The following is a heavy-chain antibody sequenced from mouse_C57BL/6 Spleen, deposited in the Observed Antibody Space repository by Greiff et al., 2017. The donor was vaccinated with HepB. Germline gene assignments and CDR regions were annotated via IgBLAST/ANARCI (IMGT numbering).Heavy chain of an antibody. D-gene: IGHD1-1*01. Sequence: EVKVVESGGGLVKPGGSLKLSCAASGFTFSSYAMSWVRQTPEKRLEWVATISDGGSYTYYPDNVKGRFTISRDNAKNNLYLQMSHLKSEDTAMYYCARGGFTTVVAKDYFDYWGQGTTLTVSS. CDR3: ARGGFTTVVAKDYFDY. CDR1: GFTFSSYA. CDR2: ISDGGSYT. J-gene: IGHJ2*01. V-gene: IGHV5-4*03.